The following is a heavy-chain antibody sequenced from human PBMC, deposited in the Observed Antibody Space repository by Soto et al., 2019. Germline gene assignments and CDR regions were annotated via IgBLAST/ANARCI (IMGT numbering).Heavy chain of an antibody. Sequence: QVQLVQSGAEVKKPGSPVKVSCKASGGTFSSYAISWVRQAPGQGLEWMGGIIPIFGTANYAQKFQGRVTITADESTSTAYMELSSLRSEDTAVYYCSRSSAIAAAGEYYYDMDVWGQGTTVNVSS. D-gene: IGHD6-13*01. J-gene: IGHJ6*02. CDR2: IIPIFGTA. CDR1: GGTFSSYA. CDR3: SRSSAIAAAGEYYYDMDV. V-gene: IGHV1-69*01.